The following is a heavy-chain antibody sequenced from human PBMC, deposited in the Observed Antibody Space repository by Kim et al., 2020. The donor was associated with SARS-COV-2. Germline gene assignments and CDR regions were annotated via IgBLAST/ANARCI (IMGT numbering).Heavy chain of an antibody. D-gene: IGHD3-16*01. Sequence: GGSLRLSCAASGFIFSDYTMNWVRQAPGKGLEWVGSISASSSFIPYGDSVKGRYTLSRDNAKNLVYLEMNSLRADDTGPYYCAREKWGSTNWLDPWGQGTL. CDR2: ISASSSFI. CDR3: AREKWGSTNWLDP. J-gene: IGHJ5*02. V-gene: IGHV3-21*04. CDR1: GFIFSDYT.